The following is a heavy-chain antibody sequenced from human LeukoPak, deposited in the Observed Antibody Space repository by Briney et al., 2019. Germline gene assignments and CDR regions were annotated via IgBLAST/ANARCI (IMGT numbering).Heavy chain of an antibody. Sequence: GASVKVSCKVSGYTLTELSMHWVRQAPGKGPEWMGGFDPEDGETIYAQKFQGRVTMTEDTSTDTAYMELSSLRSEDTAVYYCATDYHDSSDYYYYGMDVWGQGTTVTVSS. V-gene: IGHV1-24*01. CDR2: FDPEDGET. D-gene: IGHD3-22*01. CDR3: ATDYHDSSDYYYYGMDV. J-gene: IGHJ6*02. CDR1: GYTLTELS.